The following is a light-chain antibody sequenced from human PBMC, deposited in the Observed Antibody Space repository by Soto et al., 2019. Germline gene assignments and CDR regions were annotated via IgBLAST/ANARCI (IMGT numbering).Light chain of an antibody. J-gene: IGLJ1*01. CDR3: AAWDDSLNGHV. CDR2: TTY. V-gene: IGLV1-44*01. Sequence: QSVLTQPHSVSGTPGQRLTVFCSGSDSNIGSYSVHWFQQLPGTAPKLLISTTYQRPSGVPERFSGSKSGTSASLAISGLQSEDEADYYCAAWDDSLNGHVFGTGTKVTVL. CDR1: DSNIGSYS.